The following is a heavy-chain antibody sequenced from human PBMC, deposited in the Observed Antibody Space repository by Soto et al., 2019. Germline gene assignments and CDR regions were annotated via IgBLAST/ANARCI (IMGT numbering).Heavy chain of an antibody. V-gene: IGHV1-69*06. D-gene: IGHD3-22*01. CDR2: IIPIFGTA. J-gene: IGHJ4*02. Sequence: SVKVSCKASGGTFSSYAISWVRQAPGQGLEWMGGIIPIFGTANYAQKFQGRVTITADKSTSTAYMELSSLRYEDTAVYYCARGRRVYYYDSSGYYLGYWGQGTPGHRLL. CDR3: ARGRRVYYYDSSGYYLGY. CDR1: GGTFSSYA.